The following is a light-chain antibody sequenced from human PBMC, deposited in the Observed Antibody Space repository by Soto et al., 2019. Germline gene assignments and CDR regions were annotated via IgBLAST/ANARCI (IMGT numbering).Light chain of an antibody. CDR3: CSYAGSYTYV. CDR1: NSDVGNYNY. J-gene: IGLJ1*01. Sequence: QSALTQPRSVSGSPGQSVTISCTGANSDVGNYNYVSWYQQHPGKAPKLMIYDVTKRPSGVPDRFSGSKSGNTASLTISGLQADDEAYYYCCSYAGSYTYVFGSGTKLTVL. CDR2: DVT. V-gene: IGLV2-11*01.